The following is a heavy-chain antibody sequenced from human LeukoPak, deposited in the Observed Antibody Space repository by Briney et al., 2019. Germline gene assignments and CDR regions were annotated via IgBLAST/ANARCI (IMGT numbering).Heavy chain of an antibody. J-gene: IGHJ4*02. D-gene: IGHD1-7*01. CDR1: GFTFSSYA. CDR3: ARDQRTGTTSLPGY. V-gene: IGHV3-30-3*01. Sequence: GGSLRLSCAASGFTFSSYAMHWVRQAPGKGLEWVAVISYDGSNKYYADSVKGRFTISRDNSKNTLYLQMNSLRAEDTAVYYCARDQRTGTTSLPGYWGQGTLVTVSS. CDR2: ISYDGSNK.